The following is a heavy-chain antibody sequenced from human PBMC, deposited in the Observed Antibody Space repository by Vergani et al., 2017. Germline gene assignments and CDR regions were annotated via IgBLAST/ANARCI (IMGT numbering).Heavy chain of an antibody. V-gene: IGHV5-51*01. CDR3: ARHTTYTDS. CDR1: EYSFGNYW. J-gene: IGHJ4*02. CDR2: IYPADSDT. D-gene: IGHD1-1*01. Sequence: EEELVQSGPEMRKPGESLKISCKGSEYSFGNYWIGWVRQMPGKGLEWMGIIYPADSDTRYSPSFQGQVTISADKSISTAFLQWDSLKASDTALYYCARHTTYTDSWGQGTRVTVSS.